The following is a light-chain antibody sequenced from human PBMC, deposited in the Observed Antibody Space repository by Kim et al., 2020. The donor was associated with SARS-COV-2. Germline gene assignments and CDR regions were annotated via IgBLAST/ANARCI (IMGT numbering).Light chain of an antibody. J-gene: IGKJ4*01. CDR2: DAS. V-gene: IGKV3-11*01. CDR1: RSVSSY. CDR3: QQRSNWPPGLT. Sequence: PGERATLSCRASRSVSSYLAWYQQKPGQAPRLLIYDASNRATGIPARFSGSGSGTDFTLTISSLEPEDFAVYYCQQRSNWPPGLTFGGGTKVDIK.